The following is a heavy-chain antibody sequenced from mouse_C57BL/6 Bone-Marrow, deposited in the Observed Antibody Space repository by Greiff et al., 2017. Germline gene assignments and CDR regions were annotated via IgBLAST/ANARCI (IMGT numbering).Heavy chain of an antibody. V-gene: IGHV1-69*01. CDR2: IDPSASYT. J-gene: IGHJ2*01. CDR3: ARDTYYLDY. D-gene: IGHD2-10*02. CDR1: GYTFTSYW. Sequence: QVHVQQPGAELVMPGASVKLSCKASGYTFTSYWMHWVKQRPGQGLEWIGEIDPSASYTNYNQKFKGKSTLTVDKSYSTAYLQLTRLTSEDSAVYYCARDTYYLDYWGQGTTLTVSS.